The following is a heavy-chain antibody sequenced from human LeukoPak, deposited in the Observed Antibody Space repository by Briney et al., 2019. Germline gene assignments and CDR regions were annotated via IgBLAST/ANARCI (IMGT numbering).Heavy chain of an antibody. V-gene: IGHV3-23*01. Sequence: GGSLRLSCAASGFTFSSYAMSWVRQAPGKGLEWVSAISGSGGSTYYADSVKGRFTISRDNSKNTLYLQMNSLRAEDTAVYYCARVRDTYDILTGYYPLRNYYYYGMDVWGQGTTVTVSS. CDR3: ARVRDTYDILTGYYPLRNYYYYGMDV. J-gene: IGHJ6*02. CDR2: ISGSGGST. D-gene: IGHD3-9*01. CDR1: GFTFSSYA.